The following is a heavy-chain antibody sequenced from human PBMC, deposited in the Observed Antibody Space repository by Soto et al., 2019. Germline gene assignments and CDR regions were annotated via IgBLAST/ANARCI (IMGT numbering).Heavy chain of an antibody. D-gene: IGHD3-3*01. CDR3: VKDAGGFAGMFGY. V-gene: IGHV3-23*01. CDR2: INYDGTNE. CDR1: GFSFDSNG. Sequence: GGSLRLSCTASGFSFDSNGMALVRQSPGKGLEWVSTINYDGTNEHYADSVKGRFSISRDNSKTLVYLQISDLRADDTAIYFCVKDAGGFAGMFGYSDQGTEFTVSS. J-gene: IGHJ4*02.